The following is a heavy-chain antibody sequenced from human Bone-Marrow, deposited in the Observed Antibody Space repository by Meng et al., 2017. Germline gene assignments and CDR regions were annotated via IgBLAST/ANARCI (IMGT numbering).Heavy chain of an antibody. J-gene: IGHJ3*01. V-gene: IGHV4-31*03. Sequence: GRLRESGPGLVKPSQTLSLTCTVSGGSISSGGYYWSWIRQHPGKGLEWIGYIYYSGSTYYNPSLKSRVTISVDTSKNQFSLKLSSVTAADTAVYYCARERRQYYYDSSGYLDWGQGTMVTVSS. CDR3: ARERRQYYYDSSGYLD. D-gene: IGHD3-22*01. CDR2: IYYSGST. CDR1: GGSISSGGYY.